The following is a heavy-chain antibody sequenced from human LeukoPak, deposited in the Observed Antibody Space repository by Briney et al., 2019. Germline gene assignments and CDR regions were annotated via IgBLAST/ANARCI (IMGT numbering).Heavy chain of an antibody. CDR2: IYYSGST. V-gene: IGHV4-59*11. CDR3: ARGDDYGNYEYYFDY. Sequence: PSETLSLTCTVSGGSISSHYWSWIRQPPGKGLEWIGYIYYSGSTNYNPSLKSRVTISVDTSKNQFSLKLSSVTAADTAVYYCARGDDYGNYEYYFDYWGQGTLVTVSS. J-gene: IGHJ4*02. CDR1: GGSISSHY. D-gene: IGHD4-11*01.